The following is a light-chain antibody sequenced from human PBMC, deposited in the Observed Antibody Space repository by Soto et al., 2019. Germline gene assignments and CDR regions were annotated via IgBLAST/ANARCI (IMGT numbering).Light chain of an antibody. J-gene: IGKJ5*01. V-gene: IGKV3-20*01. CDR1: QSITSSF. CDR2: GAS. CDR3: KQYENSPIT. Sequence: PGERASLSCGASQSITSSFLAWYQQKPGQAPRLLIYGASSRATGIPDRFSGTGSETDFTLTINRLEPEDFAVYYCKQYENSPITFGQGTRLENK.